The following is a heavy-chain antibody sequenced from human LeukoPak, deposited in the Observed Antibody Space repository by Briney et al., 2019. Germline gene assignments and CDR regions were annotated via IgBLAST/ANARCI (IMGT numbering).Heavy chain of an antibody. Sequence: ASVKVSCKASGGTFSSYAISWVRQAPGQGLEWMGWISAYNGNTNYAQKLQGRVTMTTDTSTSTAYMELRSLRSDDTAVSYCARGSLVEMATTWGQGTLVTVSS. D-gene: IGHD5-24*01. CDR2: ISAYNGNT. J-gene: IGHJ4*02. CDR1: GGTFSSYA. CDR3: ARGSLVEMATT. V-gene: IGHV1-18*01.